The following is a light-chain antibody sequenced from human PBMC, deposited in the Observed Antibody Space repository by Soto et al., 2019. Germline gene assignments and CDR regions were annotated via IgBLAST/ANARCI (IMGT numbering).Light chain of an antibody. CDR2: KAS. CDR1: QSINRW. J-gene: IGKJ4*01. V-gene: IGKV1-5*03. CDR3: QQYDSYPLA. Sequence: DIQMTQSPSTLSASVGDRVTITCRASQSINRWVAWYQQKPGKAPKLLIYKASSLESGVPRRFSGSGSGTEFALTIISLQPDDFATYQCQQYDSYPLAFGGGTKVEMK.